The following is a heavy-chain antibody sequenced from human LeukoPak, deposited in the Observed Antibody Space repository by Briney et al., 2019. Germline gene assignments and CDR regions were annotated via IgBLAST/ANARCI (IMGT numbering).Heavy chain of an antibody. CDR3: AKDGAWLRFDD. Sequence: GGTLRLSCAASGFTFSSYGMSWVRQAPVKGLEWVSGISPGGGPTYYADSVKGRFTISRDDSKSTLYLQMNNLRAEDTAVYYCAKDGAWLRFDDWGQGILVTVSS. J-gene: IGHJ4*02. D-gene: IGHD5-12*01. CDR2: ISPGGGPT. CDR1: GFTFSSYG. V-gene: IGHV3-23*01.